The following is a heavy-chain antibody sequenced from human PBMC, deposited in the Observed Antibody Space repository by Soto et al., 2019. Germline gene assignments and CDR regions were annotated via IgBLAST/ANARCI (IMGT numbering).Heavy chain of an antibody. Sequence: GESLKISCKGSGYSFTSYWISWVRQMPGKGLEWMGRIDPSDSYTNYSPSFQGHVTISADKSISTAYLQWSSLKALDTAMYYCARHPTSTVVTSYYYGMDVWGQGTTVTVSS. CDR2: IDPSDSYT. J-gene: IGHJ6*02. V-gene: IGHV5-10-1*01. CDR1: GYSFTSYW. D-gene: IGHD4-17*01. CDR3: ARHPTSTVVTSYYYGMDV.